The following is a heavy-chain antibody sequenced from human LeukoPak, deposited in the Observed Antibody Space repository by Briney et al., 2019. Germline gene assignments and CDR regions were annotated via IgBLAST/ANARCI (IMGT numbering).Heavy chain of an antibody. CDR3: ARGNYGDFLAFDY. J-gene: IGHJ4*02. D-gene: IGHD4-17*01. Sequence: PSQTLSLTCTVSGGSISSGSYYWSWIRQPAGKGLEWIGRIYTSGSTNYNPSLKSRVTISVDKSKNQFSLKLSSVTAADTAVYYCARGNYGDFLAFDYWGQGTLVTVSS. V-gene: IGHV4-61*02. CDR2: IYTSGST. CDR1: GGSISSGSYY.